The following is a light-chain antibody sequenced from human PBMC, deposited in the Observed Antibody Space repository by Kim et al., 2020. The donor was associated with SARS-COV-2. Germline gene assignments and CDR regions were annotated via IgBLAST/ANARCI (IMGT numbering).Light chain of an antibody. CDR1: SSNIGSNN. CDR3: ATWDDTLRGVL. J-gene: IGLJ2*01. CDR2: SNN. V-gene: IGLV1-47*02. Sequence: ELTQPPSASGTPGQRVIISCSGSSSNIGSNNVVWYQQLPGADPNLLINSNNQRPSGIPDRFSGSKSGTSASLAISGLRSEDEADYYCATWDDTLRGVLFGGGTQLTVL.